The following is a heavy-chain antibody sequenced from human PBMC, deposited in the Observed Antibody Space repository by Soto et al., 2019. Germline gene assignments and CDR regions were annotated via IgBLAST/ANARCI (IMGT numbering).Heavy chain of an antibody. D-gene: IGHD3-10*01. J-gene: IGHJ4*02. Sequence: QVQRVQSGAEVKKPGASVKVSCKASGYTFTSYGISWVRQAPGQGLEWMGWISAYNGNTNYAQKLQGRVTMTTDTSTSTAYMELRSLRSDDTAVYYCARDPPLWFGEFDGFFDYWGQGTLVTVSS. CDR3: ARDPPLWFGEFDGFFDY. CDR1: GYTFTSYG. V-gene: IGHV1-18*01. CDR2: ISAYNGNT.